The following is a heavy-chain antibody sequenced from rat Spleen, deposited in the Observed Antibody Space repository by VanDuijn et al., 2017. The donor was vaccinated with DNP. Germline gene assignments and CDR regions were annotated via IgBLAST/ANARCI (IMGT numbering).Heavy chain of an antibody. J-gene: IGHJ2*01. CDR3: ARWADYFDY. V-gene: IGHV5-22*01. CDR2: ISYDGGST. CDR1: GFTFSDYY. D-gene: IGHD4-6*01. Sequence: EVQLVESGGGLVQPGRSLKLSCAASGFTFSDYYMAWVRQAPTKGLEWVAYISYDGGSTYYGDHVKGRCTISRYNAKSTLYLQRNSLRSEDLATYYCARWADYFDYWGQGVMVTVSS.